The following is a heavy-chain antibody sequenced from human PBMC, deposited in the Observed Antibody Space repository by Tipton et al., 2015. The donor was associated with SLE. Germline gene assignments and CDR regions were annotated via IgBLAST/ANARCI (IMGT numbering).Heavy chain of an antibody. CDR3: ARDTYDSTYYYYYGMDV. Sequence: TLSLTCTVSGGSISSYYWSWIRQPPGKGLEWIGYIYYSGSTNYNPSLKSRVTISVDTSKNQFSLKLSSVTAADTAVYYCARDTYDSTYYYYYGMDVWGQGTTVTVSS. CDR1: GGSISSYY. CDR2: IYYSGST. D-gene: IGHD3-3*01. J-gene: IGHJ6*02. V-gene: IGHV4-59*01.